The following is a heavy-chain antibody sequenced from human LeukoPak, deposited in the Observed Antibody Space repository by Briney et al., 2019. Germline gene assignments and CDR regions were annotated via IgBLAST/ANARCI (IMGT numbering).Heavy chain of an antibody. D-gene: IGHD6-13*01. J-gene: IGHJ3*02. CDR3: ARRIAASDAFDI. CDR2: IHYSGST. Sequence: PSETLSLTCTVSGGSINTYYWSWIRQPPGKGLEWIAYIHYSGSTNYNPSLKSRVTISIDTSKNQFSLKLTSVTAADTAVYYCARRIAASDAFDIWGQGTMVTVSS. V-gene: IGHV4-59*08. CDR1: GGSINTYY.